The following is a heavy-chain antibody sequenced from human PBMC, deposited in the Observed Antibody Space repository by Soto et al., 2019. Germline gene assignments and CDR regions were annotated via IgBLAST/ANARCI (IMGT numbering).Heavy chain of an antibody. J-gene: IGHJ3*01. CDR1: GDSVSSDITS. Sequence: QGQLQQSGPGLVKHSQTLSLTCAISGDSVSSDITSWNWIRQSPSRGLEWLGRTYYRSKWFHDYAVSVKSRITINPDTSKNQLSLELNSMTPEDTAVYYCARGNALDVWGQGTVVTVSS. CDR3: ARGNALDV. CDR2: TYYRSKWFH. D-gene: IGHD3-10*01. V-gene: IGHV6-1*01.